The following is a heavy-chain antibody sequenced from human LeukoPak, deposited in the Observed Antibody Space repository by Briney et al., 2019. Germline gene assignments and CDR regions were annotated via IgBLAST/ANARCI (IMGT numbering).Heavy chain of an antibody. Sequence: SETLSLTCTVSGGSIRSSYYYWGWIRQPPGKGLEWIGSIYDSGSTYYNPSLKSRVTISVDTSKNQFSLKLNSVTAADTAVYYCARSWSLGGAFDIWGQGTMVTVSS. CDR2: IYDSGST. CDR3: ARSWSLGGAFDI. D-gene: IGHD2-8*02. CDR1: GGSIRSSYYY. J-gene: IGHJ3*02. V-gene: IGHV4-39*01.